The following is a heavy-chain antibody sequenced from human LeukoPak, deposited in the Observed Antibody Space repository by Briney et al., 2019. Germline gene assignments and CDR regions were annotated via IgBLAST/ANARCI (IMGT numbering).Heavy chain of an antibody. J-gene: IGHJ4*02. CDR2: ITSSSSYI. V-gene: IGHV3-21*01. D-gene: IGHD3-16*02. Sequence: PGGSLRLSCAASGFTFSTYSMTWVRQAPGKGLEWVSSITSSSSYIYYADSVKGRFTISRDNAKSSLYLQMNSLRAGDTALYYCARHRTASDYWGQGTLVTVSS. CDR1: GFTFSTYS. CDR3: ARHRTASDY.